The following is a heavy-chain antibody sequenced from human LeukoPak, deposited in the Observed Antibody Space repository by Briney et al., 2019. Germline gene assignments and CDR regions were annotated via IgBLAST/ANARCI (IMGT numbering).Heavy chain of an antibody. CDR3: ARGRRRWLQLVTEYFQH. J-gene: IGHJ1*01. CDR1: GYTLTELS. V-gene: IGHV1-8*01. Sequence: GASVKVSCKVSGYTLTELSMHWVRQATGQGLEWMGWMNPNSGNTGYAQKFQGRVTMTRNTSISTAYMELSSLRSEDTAVYYCARGRRRWLQLVTEYFQHWGQGTLVTVSS. D-gene: IGHD5-24*01. CDR2: MNPNSGNT.